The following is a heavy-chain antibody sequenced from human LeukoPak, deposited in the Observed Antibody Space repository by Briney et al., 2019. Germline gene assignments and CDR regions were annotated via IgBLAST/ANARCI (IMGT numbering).Heavy chain of an antibody. CDR2: IYPGDSDT. CDR1: GYSFTSYW. D-gene: IGHD6-19*01. J-gene: IGHJ6*02. CDR3: ATRAGTLDYYYGMDV. Sequence: GESLKISCKGSGYSFTSYWIGRVRQMPGKGLEWIGIIYPGDSDTRYSPSFQGQVTISADKSISTAYLQWSSLKASDTAMYYCATRAGTLDYYYGMDVWGQGTTVTVSS. V-gene: IGHV5-51*01.